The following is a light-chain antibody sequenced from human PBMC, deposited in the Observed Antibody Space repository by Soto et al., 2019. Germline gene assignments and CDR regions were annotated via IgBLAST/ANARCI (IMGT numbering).Light chain of an antibody. Sequence: QSVLTQPASVSGSPGQSITISCTGTSSDVGSYNLVSWYQQHPGKAPKLMIYEVSKRPSGVSNRFSGSKSGNTASLTISGLQAEDEAHYYCCSYAGSPYVFGTGTKVTVL. CDR3: CSYAGSPYV. J-gene: IGLJ1*01. CDR1: SSDVGSYNL. CDR2: EVS. V-gene: IGLV2-23*02.